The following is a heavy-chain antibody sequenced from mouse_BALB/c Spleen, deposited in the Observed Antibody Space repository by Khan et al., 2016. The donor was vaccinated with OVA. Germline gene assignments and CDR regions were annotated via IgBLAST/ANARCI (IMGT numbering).Heavy chain of an antibody. CDR1: GFTFSDYY. CDR2: ISDGGTYI. J-gene: IGHJ3*01. CDR3: TRGFYGDPFSY. D-gene: IGHD2-13*01. V-gene: IGHV5-4*02. Sequence: EVELVESGGGLAKPGGSLKLSCAASGFTFSDYYMFWIRQTPEKRLEWVATISDGGTYIYYLDSVRGRFTISSDNAKNNLYLQMNSLKSEDAAMYFCTRGFYGDPFSYWGHGTLVSISA.